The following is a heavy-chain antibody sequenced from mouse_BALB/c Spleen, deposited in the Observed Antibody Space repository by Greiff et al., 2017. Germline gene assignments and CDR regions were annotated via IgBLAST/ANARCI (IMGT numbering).Heavy chain of an antibody. Sequence: QVQLKESGPGLVAPSQSLSITCTVSGFSLTSYGVHWVRQPPGKGLEWLGVIWAGGSTNYNSALMSRLSISKDNSKSQVFLKMNSLQTDDTAMYEWARDRSYYRYDGVAMDYWGQGTSVTVSS. V-gene: IGHV2-9*02. CDR2: IWAGGST. J-gene: IGHJ4*01. CDR1: GFSLTSYG. D-gene: IGHD2-14*01. CDR3: ARDRSYYRYDGVAMDY.